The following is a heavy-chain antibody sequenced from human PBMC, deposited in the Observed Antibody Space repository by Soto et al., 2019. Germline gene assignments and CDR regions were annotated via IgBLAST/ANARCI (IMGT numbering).Heavy chain of an antibody. V-gene: IGHV3-21*01. J-gene: IGHJ3*02. Sequence: GGSLRLSCAASGFTFSGSAMNWVRQAPGKGLEWVSSISSSSSYIYYADSVKGRFTISRDNAKNSLYLQMNSLRAEDTAVYYCARDKYGDFDAFDIWGQGTMVTVSS. CDR2: ISSSSSYI. D-gene: IGHD4-17*01. CDR3: ARDKYGDFDAFDI. CDR1: GFTFSGSA.